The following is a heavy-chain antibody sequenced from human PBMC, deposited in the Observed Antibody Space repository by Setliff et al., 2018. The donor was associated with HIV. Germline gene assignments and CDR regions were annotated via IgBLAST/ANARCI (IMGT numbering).Heavy chain of an antibody. CDR2: ISGSGSVI. Sequence: GGSLRLSCAASGFTFSDDYMSWIRQIPGKGLEWVSYISGSGSVIFYADSVKGRFTISRDNAKNSLYLQMNSLRAEDTAVYYCARGKRWFDPWGQGTLVTVSS. J-gene: IGHJ5*02. CDR1: GFTFSDDY. CDR3: ARGKRWFDP. V-gene: IGHV3-11*01.